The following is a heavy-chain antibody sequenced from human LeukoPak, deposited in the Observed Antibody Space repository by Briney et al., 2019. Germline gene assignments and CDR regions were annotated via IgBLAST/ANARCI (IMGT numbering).Heavy chain of an antibody. Sequence: SQTLSLTCTVSGGSISSSNYYWSWIRQPAGKGLEWIGRIYTSGSTNYNPSLKSRVTISVDTSKNQFSLKLSSVTAADTAGHYCARGLWFGDENPPYFDYWGQGTLVTVSS. CDR1: GGSISSSNYY. CDR3: ARGLWFGDENPPYFDY. V-gene: IGHV4-61*02. CDR2: IYTSGST. J-gene: IGHJ4*02. D-gene: IGHD3-10*01.